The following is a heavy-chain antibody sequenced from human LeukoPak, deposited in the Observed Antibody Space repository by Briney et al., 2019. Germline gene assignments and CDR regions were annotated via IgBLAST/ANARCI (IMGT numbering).Heavy chain of an antibody. CDR3: ARDGYSSGWSSSDSDAFDI. CDR2: ISYDGSNK. V-gene: IGHV3-30-3*01. CDR1: GFTFSSYA. Sequence: PGGSLRLSCAASGFTFSSYAMHWVRQAPGKGLEWVAVISYDGSNKYYADSVKGRFTIARDNSKNTLYLQMNSLRAEDTAVYYCARDGYSSGWSSSDSDAFDIWGQGTMVTVSS. D-gene: IGHD6-19*01. J-gene: IGHJ3*02.